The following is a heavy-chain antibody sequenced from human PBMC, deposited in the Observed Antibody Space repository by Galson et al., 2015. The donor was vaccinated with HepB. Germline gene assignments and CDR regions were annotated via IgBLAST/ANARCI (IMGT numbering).Heavy chain of an antibody. V-gene: IGHV3-7*01. D-gene: IGHD1-26*01. Sequence: SLRLSCAASGFTFSNHWMSWVRQAPGKGLEWVANIEQDGSEKYYADSVKGRFTISRDNSKNALYLQMNSLRAEDTAVYYCARAWEGLRTDYWGQGTLVTVSS. CDR3: ARAWEGLRTDY. CDR2: IEQDGSEK. J-gene: IGHJ4*02. CDR1: GFTFSNHW.